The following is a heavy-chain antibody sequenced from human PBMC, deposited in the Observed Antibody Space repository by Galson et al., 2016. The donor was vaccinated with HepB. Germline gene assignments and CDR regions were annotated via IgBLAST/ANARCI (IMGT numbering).Heavy chain of an antibody. J-gene: IGHJ4*02. CDR3: ARQLAGYSFGDY. V-gene: IGHV5-51*01. CDR2: IYPGDSHT. Sequence: QSGAEVKKPGESLKISCKGSGYSFTSYWIGWVRQMPGKGLEWMGIIYPGDSHTKYSPPFQGQVNISADKSISTAYLQWNSLKASDTAMYYCARQLAGYSFGDYWGQGTLVTVSS. CDR1: GYSFTSYW. D-gene: IGHD5-18*01.